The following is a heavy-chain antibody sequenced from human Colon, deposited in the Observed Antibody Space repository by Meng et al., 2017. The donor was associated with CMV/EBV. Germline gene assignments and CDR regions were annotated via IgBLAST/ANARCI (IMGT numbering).Heavy chain of an antibody. CDR1: GFNFSDYY. CDR2: ITNSGITT. Sequence: GESLKISCAASGFNFSDYYMSWIRQAPGKGLDWISYITNSGITTYYADSVRDRFTISRDNAKNTLYLQMNSLRSDDTAVYYCARGGEMTHDYWGQGTLVTVSS. CDR3: ARGGEMTHDY. J-gene: IGHJ4*02. V-gene: IGHV3-11*01. D-gene: IGHD6-25*01.